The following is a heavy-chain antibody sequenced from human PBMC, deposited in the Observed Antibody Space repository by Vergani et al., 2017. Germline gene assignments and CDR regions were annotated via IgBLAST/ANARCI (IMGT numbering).Heavy chain of an antibody. CDR3: ARDHCISDGCYEYYYNGMDV. J-gene: IGHJ6*02. Sequence: QVQLVQSGAEVKKPGASMKVSCKASGYTFTDYYMHWVRQAPGQGLEWMGWINPNSGGTTYAQKVQGRVTLTRDTSISTAYMELSRLRSDDTAVYYCARDHCISDGCYEYYYNGMDVWGQGTTVTVSS. V-gene: IGHV1-2*02. CDR1: GYTFTDYY. D-gene: IGHD2-2*01. CDR2: INPNSGGT.